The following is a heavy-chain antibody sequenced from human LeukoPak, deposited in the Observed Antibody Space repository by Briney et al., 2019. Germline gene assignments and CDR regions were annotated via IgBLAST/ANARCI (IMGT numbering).Heavy chain of an antibody. CDR3: ARGHSPVTTKVSYFQH. D-gene: IGHD4-17*01. J-gene: IGHJ1*01. V-gene: IGHV4-30-4*01. Sequence: PSQTLSLTCTVSGGSISSGDYYWTWIRQPPGKGLEWIGYISYRGSPYYNPSLKSRVTMSVDTSKNQFSLKLSSVTAADTAVYYCARGHSPVTTKVSYFQHWGQGTLVTVSS. CDR1: GGSISSGDYY. CDR2: ISYRGSP.